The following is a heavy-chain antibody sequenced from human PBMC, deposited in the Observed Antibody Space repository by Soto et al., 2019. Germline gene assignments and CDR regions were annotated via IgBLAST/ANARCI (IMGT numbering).Heavy chain of an antibody. CDR2: ISAYNGNT. CDR1: GYTFTSYG. CDR3: ARDASGRYEGDAFAI. D-gene: IGHD6-19*01. Sequence: ASVKVSCKASGYTFTSYGISWVRQAPGQGLEWMGWISAYNGNTNYAQKLQGRVTMTTDTSTSTAYMELRSLRSDDTAVYYCARDASGRYEGDAFAIWGQGTMVTVSS. V-gene: IGHV1-18*01. J-gene: IGHJ3*02.